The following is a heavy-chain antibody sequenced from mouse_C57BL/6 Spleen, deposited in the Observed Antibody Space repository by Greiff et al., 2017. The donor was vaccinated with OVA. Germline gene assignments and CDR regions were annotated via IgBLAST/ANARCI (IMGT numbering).Heavy chain of an antibody. CDR3: ARSYGGWWFDY. J-gene: IGHJ2*01. V-gene: IGHV1-61*01. Sequence: VQLQQPGAELVKPGSSVKLSCKASGYTFTSYCMDWVKQRPGQGLEWIGNINPSDSDTPSNQKFKDKATLTVDKSSSTAYMQLRSLTSEDSAVDYCARSYGGWWFDYWGQGTTLTVSS. D-gene: IGHD2-12*01. CDR1: GYTFTSYC. CDR2: INPSDSDT.